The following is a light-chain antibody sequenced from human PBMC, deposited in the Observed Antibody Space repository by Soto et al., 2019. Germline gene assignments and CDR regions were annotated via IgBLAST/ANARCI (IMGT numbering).Light chain of an antibody. CDR2: EVS. V-gene: IGLV2-14*01. CDR1: SSDVGGYNY. Sequence: QSAPTQPASVSGSPGQSITISCTGTSSDVGGYNYVSWYQQHPGKAPKLMIFEVSNRPSGVSNRFSGSKSGNTASLTISGLQAEDEADYYCSSYTTTTWVFGGGTKLTVL. CDR3: SSYTTTTWV. J-gene: IGLJ3*02.